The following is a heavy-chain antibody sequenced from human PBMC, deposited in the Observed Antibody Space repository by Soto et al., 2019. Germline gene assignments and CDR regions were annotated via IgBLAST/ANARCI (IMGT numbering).Heavy chain of an antibody. D-gene: IGHD3-16*02. CDR1: GFTFSSYG. CDR2: IWYDGSNK. CDR3: ARDANVWGSYRYYYYYYYGMDV. Sequence: GGSLRLSCAASGFTFSSYGMHWVRQAPGKGLEWVAVIWYDGSNKYYADSVKGRFTISRDNSKNTLYLQMNSLRAEDTAVYYCARDANVWGSYRYYYYYYYGMDVWGQGTTVTVSS. V-gene: IGHV3-33*01. J-gene: IGHJ6*02.